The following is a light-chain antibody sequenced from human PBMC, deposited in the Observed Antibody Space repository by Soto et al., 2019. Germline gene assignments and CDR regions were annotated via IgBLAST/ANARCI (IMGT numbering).Light chain of an antibody. V-gene: IGKV4-1*01. Sequence: DIVMTQSPDSLAVSLGERVTINCKSSQSVLYSSNNKNYLAWHQQKPGQPPKLLIYWASTRESGVPDRFSGSGSETDFTLTISSLQAEDVAVYYCQQYYSTPLTFGGGTKVEI. CDR3: QQYYSTPLT. CDR2: WAS. J-gene: IGKJ4*01. CDR1: QSVLYSSNNKNY.